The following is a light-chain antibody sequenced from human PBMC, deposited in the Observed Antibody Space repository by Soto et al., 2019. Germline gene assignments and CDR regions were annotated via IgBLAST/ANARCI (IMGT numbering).Light chain of an antibody. Sequence: DIHSTESPFTLSASVGDRGTITFRASQSISSWLAWYQQKPGKAPKLLIYKASSLESGVPSRFSGSGSGTEFTLTISSLQPDDFATYYCQQYNSYSRTFGQGAKVDI. CDR3: QQYNSYSRT. J-gene: IGKJ1*01. CDR1: QSISSW. V-gene: IGKV1-5*03. CDR2: KAS.